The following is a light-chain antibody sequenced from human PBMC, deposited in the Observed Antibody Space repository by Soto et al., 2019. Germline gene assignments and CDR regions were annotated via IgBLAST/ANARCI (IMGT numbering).Light chain of an antibody. J-gene: IGKJ4*01. Sequence: AIRMTQSPSSLSASTGDRVTITCRASQGISSYLAWYQQKPGKAPKLLIYAASTLQSGVPSRFSGSGSGTDFTLTISCLQSEDFATYYCQQHYSYGLTFGGGTKVDIK. CDR1: QGISSY. CDR2: AAS. CDR3: QQHYSYGLT. V-gene: IGKV1-8*01.